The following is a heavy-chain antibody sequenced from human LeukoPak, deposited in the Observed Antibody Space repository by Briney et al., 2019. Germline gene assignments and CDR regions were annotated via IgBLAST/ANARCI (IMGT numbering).Heavy chain of an antibody. CDR2: MNPNSGNT. Sequence: ASVTVSCKASVYTFTIYDINWVRQATGQGLEWMGWMNPNSGNTGYAQKFQGRGTMTRNNSISTAYMELSSLRWGDTGGDYFARKLLKRGYTGYDYYSFDIWGQGTMLTVSS. J-gene: IGHJ3*02. V-gene: IGHV1-8*01. D-gene: IGHD5-12*01. CDR1: VYTFTIYD. CDR3: ARKLLKRGYTGYDYYSFDI.